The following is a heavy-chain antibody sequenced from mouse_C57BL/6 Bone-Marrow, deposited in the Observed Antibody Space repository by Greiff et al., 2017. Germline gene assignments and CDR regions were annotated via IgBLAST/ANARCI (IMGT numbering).Heavy chain of an antibody. D-gene: IGHD2-3*01. J-gene: IGHJ4*01. CDR3: ARRGDGYRTFAMDY. Sequence: QVQLQQSGAELVRPGTSVKMSCKASGYTFTNYWIGWAKQRPGHGLEWIGDIYPGGGYTNYNAKFKGKATLTADKSSSTAYMQVSSLTSEDSAIYYCARRGDGYRTFAMDYWGQGTSVTVSS. V-gene: IGHV1-63*01. CDR1: GYTFTNYW. CDR2: IYPGGGYT.